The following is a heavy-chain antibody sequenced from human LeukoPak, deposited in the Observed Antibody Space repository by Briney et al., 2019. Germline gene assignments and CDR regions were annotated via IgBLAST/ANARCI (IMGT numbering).Heavy chain of an antibody. V-gene: IGHV1-18*01. J-gene: IGHJ3*02. CDR1: GYTFTSYG. CDR2: ISAYNGNT. CDR3: ARAPGIQDAFDI. Sequence: ASVKDSCKASGYTFTSYGISWVRQAPGQGLEWMGWISAYNGNTNYAQKLQRRVTMTTDTSTSTAYMELRSLRSDDTAVYYCARAPGIQDAFDIWGQGTMVTVSS.